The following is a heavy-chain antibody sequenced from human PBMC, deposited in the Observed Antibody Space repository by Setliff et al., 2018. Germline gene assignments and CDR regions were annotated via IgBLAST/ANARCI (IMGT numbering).Heavy chain of an antibody. CDR3: SRLVRYCTTTTCQMVSGAEV. J-gene: IGHJ4*02. CDR1: GFTFTNYG. V-gene: IGHV1-18*01. Sequence: ASVKVSCKASGFTFTNYGITWVRQAPGQGLEWMGWINNYNFNTNYPQKFLGRVTMTTDTSTSTASMELRSLRSDDTAVYYCSRLVRYCTTTTCQMVSGAEVWGQGTLVTVSS. CDR2: INNYNFNT. D-gene: IGHD2-8*01.